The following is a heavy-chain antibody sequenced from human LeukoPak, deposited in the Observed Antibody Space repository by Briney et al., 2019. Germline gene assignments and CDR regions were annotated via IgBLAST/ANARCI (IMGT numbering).Heavy chain of an antibody. CDR2: ISAYNGNT. CDR1: GYTFTSYG. CDR3: AREGWFGEFYASPFDY. V-gene: IGHV1-18*01. Sequence: ASVKVSCKASGYTFTSYGIRWVRQAPGQGLEWMGWISAYNGNTNYAQKLQGRVTMTTDTSTSTAYMELRSLRSDDTAVYYCAREGWFGEFYASPFDYWGQGTLVTVSS. D-gene: IGHD3-10*01. J-gene: IGHJ4*02.